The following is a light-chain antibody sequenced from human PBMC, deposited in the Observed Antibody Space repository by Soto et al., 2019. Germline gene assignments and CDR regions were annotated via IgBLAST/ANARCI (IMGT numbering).Light chain of an antibody. V-gene: IGKV1-5*01. J-gene: IGKJ1*01. Sequence: DMQMTQSPSTLSASVGDRVTITCRASQSISTSLAWYQQKPGKAPKLLIHDASSLESGVPSRFSGSGSGTEFTLTISSLQPDDFATYYCQQYDSYSTFGKGTKV. CDR3: QQYDSYST. CDR1: QSISTS. CDR2: DAS.